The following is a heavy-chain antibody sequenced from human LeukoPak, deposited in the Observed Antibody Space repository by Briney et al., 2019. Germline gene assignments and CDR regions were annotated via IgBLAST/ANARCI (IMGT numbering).Heavy chain of an antibody. CDR3: ATAERWLQLHAFDI. Sequence: ASVKVSCKVSGYTLTELSMHWVRQAPGKGLEWMGGFDPEDGVTIYAQKFQGRVTMTEDTSTDTAYMELSSLRSEDTAVYYCATAERWLQLHAFDIWNQGTMVTVSS. CDR2: FDPEDGVT. CDR1: GYTLTELS. J-gene: IGHJ3*02. D-gene: IGHD5-24*01. V-gene: IGHV1-24*01.